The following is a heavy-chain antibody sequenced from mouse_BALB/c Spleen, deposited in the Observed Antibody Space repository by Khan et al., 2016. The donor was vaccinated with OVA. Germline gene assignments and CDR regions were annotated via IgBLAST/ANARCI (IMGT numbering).Heavy chain of an antibody. CDR3: VRSHVEY. CDR2: INTYTGES. D-gene: IGHD2-14*01. V-gene: IGHV9-3-1*01. Sequence: QIQLVQSGPELKKPGETVKISCKASGYTFTNYAMNWVKQSPGKGLKWMGWINTYTGESTYADDFKGRFAFSSETSASTAYLQLNSLTHEDTATXFCVRSHVEYWGQGTTLTVSS. CDR1: GYTFTNYA. J-gene: IGHJ2*01.